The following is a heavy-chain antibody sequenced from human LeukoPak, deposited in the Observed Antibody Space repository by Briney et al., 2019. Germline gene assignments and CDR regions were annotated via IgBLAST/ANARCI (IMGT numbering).Heavy chain of an antibody. CDR1: QFTVSSNF. CDR2: ISWNSGSI. J-gene: IGHJ4*02. Sequence: GGSLRLSCAASQFTVSSNFMAWVRQAPGKGLEWVSGISWNSGSIGYADSVKGRFTISRDNSKNTLYLQMNNLRAEDTAIYYCAKDIPISGSYFHWGQGTLVTVSS. D-gene: IGHD3-10*01. CDR3: AKDIPISGSYFH. V-gene: IGHV3-23*01.